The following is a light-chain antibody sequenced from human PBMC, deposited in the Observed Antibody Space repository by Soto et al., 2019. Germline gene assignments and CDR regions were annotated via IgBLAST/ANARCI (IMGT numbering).Light chain of an antibody. J-gene: IGKJ4*01. Sequence: EIVLTQSPGTLSLSPGERATLSCRASQSVSSSYLAWYQQKPGQAPRLLIYGASSRATGIPDTFRGSGSGKDFTLTSSRLEPEAFAVYYCQQYGSSPLTFGGGTKVEIK. CDR3: QQYGSSPLT. CDR1: QSVSSSY. V-gene: IGKV3-20*01. CDR2: GAS.